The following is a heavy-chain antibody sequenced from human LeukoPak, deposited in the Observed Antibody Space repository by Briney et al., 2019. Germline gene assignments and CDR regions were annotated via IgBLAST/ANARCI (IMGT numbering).Heavy chain of an antibody. Sequence: PSETLSLTCTVSGYSISSGYYWGWIRQPPGKGLEWIGSIYHSGSTYYNPSLKSRVIISINTSKNQFSLKLSSVTAADTAVYFCARAHRGVVARPDYWGQGTLVTVSS. D-gene: IGHD3-10*01. CDR2: IYHSGST. CDR3: ARAHRGVVARPDY. V-gene: IGHV4-38-2*02. CDR1: GYSISSGYY. J-gene: IGHJ4*02.